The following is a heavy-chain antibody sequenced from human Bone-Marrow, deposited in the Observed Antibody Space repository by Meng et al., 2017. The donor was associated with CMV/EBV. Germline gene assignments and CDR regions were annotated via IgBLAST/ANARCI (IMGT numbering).Heavy chain of an antibody. CDR1: GGSISSGDYY. V-gene: IGHV4-30-4*02. CDR2: IYYSGST. CDR3: ARGPLWGGTKNWFDP. D-gene: IGHD7-27*01. Sequence: SETLSLTCTVSGGSISSGDYYWSWIRQPPGKGLEWIGYIYYSGSTYYNPSLKSRVTISVDTSKNQFSLKLSSVTAADTAVYYCARGPLWGGTKNWFDPWGQGTLVTVSS. J-gene: IGHJ5*02.